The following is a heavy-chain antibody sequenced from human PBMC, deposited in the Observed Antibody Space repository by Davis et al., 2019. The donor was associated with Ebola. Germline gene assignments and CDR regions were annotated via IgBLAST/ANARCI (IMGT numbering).Heavy chain of an antibody. J-gene: IGHJ5*02. Sequence: PGGSLRLSCTVSGGSISSSSYYWGWIRQPPGKGLEWIGSIYYSGSTYYNPSLKSRVTISVDTSKNQFSLKLSSVTAADPAVYYCARADFAYDILTGYYKRYNWFDPWGQGTLVTVSS. D-gene: IGHD3-9*01. CDR3: ARADFAYDILTGYYKRYNWFDP. CDR2: IYYSGST. V-gene: IGHV4-39*07. CDR1: GGSISSSSYY.